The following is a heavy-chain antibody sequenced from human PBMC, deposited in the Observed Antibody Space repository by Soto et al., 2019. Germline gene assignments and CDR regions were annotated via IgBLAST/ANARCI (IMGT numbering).Heavy chain of an antibody. V-gene: IGHV4-39*01. CDR3: ARLKDYGETG. J-gene: IGHJ4*02. CDR2: IYYSGST. D-gene: IGHD4-17*01. CDR1: GGSISSSSYY. Sequence: SETLSLTCTVSGGSISSSSYYWGWIRQPPGKGLEWIGSIYYSGSTYYNPSLKSRVTISVDTSKNQFSLKLSSVTAADTAVYYCARLKDYGETGWGQGTLVTVSS.